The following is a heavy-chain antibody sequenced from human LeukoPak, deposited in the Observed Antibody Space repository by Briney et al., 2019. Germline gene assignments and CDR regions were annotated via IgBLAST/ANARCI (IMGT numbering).Heavy chain of an antibody. CDR1: GGSLNNYY. J-gene: IGHJ4*02. V-gene: IGHV4-59*01. D-gene: IGHD1-1*01. CDR2: IYYNGTTT. Sequence: SETLSLTCTVSGGSLNNYYWSWIRQPPGKALEWIGYIYYNGTTTNYNPSLKSRVTISVDTSKNQFSLKLNSVTAADTALYYCARVDDWNALEYWGQGTLVTVSS. CDR3: ARVDDWNALEY.